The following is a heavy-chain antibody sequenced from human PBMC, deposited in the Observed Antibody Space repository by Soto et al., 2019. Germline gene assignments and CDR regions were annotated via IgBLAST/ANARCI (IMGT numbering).Heavy chain of an antibody. CDR2: IIPIFGTA. D-gene: IGHD5-18*01. V-gene: IGHV1-69*01. J-gene: IGHJ4*02. CDR3: ARTRPYSYGSPGAAFDY. Sequence: QVQLVQSGAEVKKPGSSVKVSCKASGGTSSSYAISWVRQAPGQGLEGMGGIIPIFGTANYAQKFQGRVTITADESTSTAYMELSSLRSEDTAVYYCARTRPYSYGSPGAAFDYWGQGTLVTVSS. CDR1: GGTSSSYA.